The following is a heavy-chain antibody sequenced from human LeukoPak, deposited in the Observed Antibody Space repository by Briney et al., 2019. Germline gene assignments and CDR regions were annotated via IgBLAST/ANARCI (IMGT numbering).Heavy chain of an antibody. V-gene: IGHV1-2*02. J-gene: IGHJ5*02. CDR2: INPDSGGT. D-gene: IGHD1-14*01. CDR1: GYTFIDYY. CDR3: ARDHLLFRQPPNWFDP. Sequence: ASVTVSCKASGYTFIDYYMHWVRQAPGQGLEWMGWINPDSGGTKYAQKFQDRVTMTSDTSISTAYMELSRLRADDTAVYYCARDHLLFRQPPNWFDPWGQGTLVTVSS.